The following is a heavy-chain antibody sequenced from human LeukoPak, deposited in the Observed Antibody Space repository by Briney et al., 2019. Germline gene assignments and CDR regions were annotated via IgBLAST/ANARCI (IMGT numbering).Heavy chain of an antibody. J-gene: IGHJ5*02. D-gene: IGHD3-22*01. V-gene: IGHV4-31*03. CDR2: IYYSGST. CDR1: GGSISSGGYY. CDR3: ARVVVVIRIPSWFDP. Sequence: SETLSLTCTVSGGSISSGGYYWSWIRQHLGKGLEWIGYIYYSGSTYYNPSLKSRVTISVDTSKNQFSLKLSSVTAADTAVYYCARVVVVIRIPSWFDPWGQGTLVTVSS.